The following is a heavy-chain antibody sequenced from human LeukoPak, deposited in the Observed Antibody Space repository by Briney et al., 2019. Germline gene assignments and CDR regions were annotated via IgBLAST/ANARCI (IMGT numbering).Heavy chain of an antibody. CDR2: IYYLGNT. CDR1: GGSISSYY. Sequence: SSETLSLTCTVSGGSISSYYWSWIRQPPGKGLEWIGYIYYLGNTNYNPSLKSRVTISVDTSKNQFSLNLNSVTAADTAVYYCARRDSSGYYVYWGQGTLVTVSS. CDR3: ARRDSSGYYVY. J-gene: IGHJ4*02. V-gene: IGHV4-59*08. D-gene: IGHD3-22*01.